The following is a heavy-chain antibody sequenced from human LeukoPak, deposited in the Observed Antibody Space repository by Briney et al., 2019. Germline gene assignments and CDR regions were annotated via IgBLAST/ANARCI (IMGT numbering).Heavy chain of an antibody. V-gene: IGHV3-30*04. CDR2: VSKDGNTK. D-gene: IGHD3-10*01. CDR3: ARGIQPPKYYGSGSDTFDI. Sequence: GGSLRLPCVASGFTFSTYAIHWVRQAPGKGLEWVAVVSKDGNTKYYADSVKGRFTISRDNSKNTVHLQMNSPRTEDTSVYYCARGIQPPKYYGSGSDTFDIWGQGTMVTVSS. J-gene: IGHJ3*02. CDR1: GFTFSTYA.